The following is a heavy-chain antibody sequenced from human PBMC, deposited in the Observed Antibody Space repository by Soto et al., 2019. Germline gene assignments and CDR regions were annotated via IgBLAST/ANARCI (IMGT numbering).Heavy chain of an antibody. Sequence: ASVKVSCKASGDTFSTYTITWMRQAPGQGLEWMREIILRSATSNYAQKFQGRVTITADESTNTAYMELSSLRSEDTAVYYRAREGLVLVPTTVNSDYYYYAMDVWGQGTTVTVSS. V-gene: IGHV1-69*13. CDR2: IILRSATS. J-gene: IGHJ6*02. CDR3: AREGLVLVPTTVNSDYYYYAMDV. D-gene: IGHD2-2*01. CDR1: GDTFSTYT.